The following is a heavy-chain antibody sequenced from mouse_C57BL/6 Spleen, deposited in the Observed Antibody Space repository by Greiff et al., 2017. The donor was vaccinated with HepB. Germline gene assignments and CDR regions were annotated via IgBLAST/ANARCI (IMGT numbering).Heavy chain of an antibody. J-gene: IGHJ4*01. CDR3: ARWDYYGRGGYAMDY. CDR2: IYPGDGDT. Sequence: QVQLQQSGPELVKPGASVKISCKASGYAFSSSWMNWVKQRPGKGLEWIGRIYPGDGDTNYNGKFKGKATLTADKSSSTAYMQLSSLTSEDSAVYFCARWDYYGRGGYAMDYWGQGTSVTVSS. CDR1: GYAFSSSW. V-gene: IGHV1-82*01. D-gene: IGHD1-1*01.